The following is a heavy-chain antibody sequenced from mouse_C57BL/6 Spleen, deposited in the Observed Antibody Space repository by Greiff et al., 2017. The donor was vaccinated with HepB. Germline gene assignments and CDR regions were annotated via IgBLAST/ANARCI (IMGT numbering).Heavy chain of an antibody. CDR1: GYTFTSYW. Sequence: QVHVKQPGAELVKPGASVKMSCKASGYTFTSYWITWVKQRPGQGLEWIGDIYPGSGSTNYNEKFKSKATLTVDTSSSTAYMQLSSLTSEDSAVYYCARGDGYHEGAMDYWGQGTSVTVSS. J-gene: IGHJ4*01. V-gene: IGHV1-55*01. CDR3: ARGDGYHEGAMDY. CDR2: IYPGSGST. D-gene: IGHD2-3*01.